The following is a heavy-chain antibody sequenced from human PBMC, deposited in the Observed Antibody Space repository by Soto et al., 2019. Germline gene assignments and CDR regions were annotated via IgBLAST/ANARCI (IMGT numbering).Heavy chain of an antibody. V-gene: IGHV3-30*18. CDR1: GFTFSSYG. CDR2: ISYDGSNK. D-gene: IGHD6-19*01. Sequence: HPGGSLRLSCAASGFTFSSYGMHWVRQAPGKGLEWVAVISYDGSNKYYADSVKGRFTISRDNSKNTLYLQMNSLRAEDTAVYYCAKVLYYSSGWWSGEGCGMDVWGQGTTVTVSS. J-gene: IGHJ6*02. CDR3: AKVLYYSSGWWSGEGCGMDV.